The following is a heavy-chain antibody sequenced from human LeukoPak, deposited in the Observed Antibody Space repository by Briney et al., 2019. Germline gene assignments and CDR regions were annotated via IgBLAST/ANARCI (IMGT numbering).Heavy chain of an antibody. Sequence: PGGSLRLSCAASGFTFSRYWMHWVRQAPGKGLVWVSRINSDGRSTNYADSVKGRFTISRDNAKNTLYLHMNSLRAEDTAVYYCARDPDSSGWSSIEYWGQGTLVTVSS. CDR2: INSDGRST. CDR1: GFTFSRYW. J-gene: IGHJ4*02. V-gene: IGHV3-74*01. CDR3: ARDPDSSGWSSIEY. D-gene: IGHD6-19*01.